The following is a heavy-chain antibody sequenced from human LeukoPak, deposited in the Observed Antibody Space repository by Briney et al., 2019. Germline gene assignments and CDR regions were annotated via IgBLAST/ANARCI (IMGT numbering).Heavy chain of an antibody. CDR1: GFTFSSYN. CDR2: ISSSSSYI. Sequence: PGGSLRLSCAASGFTFSSYNMNWVRQAPGEGLEWVSPISSSSSYIYYADSVKGRFTISRDNVNNSLYLQMNSLRAEDTAVYYCARDHGTNFYDSSGYKAFDIWGQGTMVIVSS. D-gene: IGHD3-22*01. V-gene: IGHV3-21*06. CDR3: ARDHGTNFYDSSGYKAFDI. J-gene: IGHJ3*02.